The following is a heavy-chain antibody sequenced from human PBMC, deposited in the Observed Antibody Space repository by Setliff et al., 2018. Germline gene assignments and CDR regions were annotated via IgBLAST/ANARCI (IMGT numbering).Heavy chain of an antibody. V-gene: IGHV4-38-2*01. D-gene: IGHD1-1*01. CDR2: IYHRGRT. Sequence: PSETLSLTCDVSGISITSGHYWGWIRQPPGKGLEWIATIYHRGRTYYNPSLDSRVTISLDTSKNQYSLRLRSVTAADTAVYYCASPRRDDLDTPFDAFDLWGQGTKGTVS. CDR3: ASPRRDDLDTPFDAFDL. J-gene: IGHJ3*01. CDR1: GISITSGHY.